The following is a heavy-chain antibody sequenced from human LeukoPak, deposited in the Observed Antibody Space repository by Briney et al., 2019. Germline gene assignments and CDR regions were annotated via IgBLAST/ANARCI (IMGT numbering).Heavy chain of an antibody. J-gene: IGHJ4*02. Sequence: GGSLRLSCAASGFTFSSYSMNWVRQAPGKGLEWVSSISSSSSYIYYADSVKGRFTISRDNAKNSLYLQINSLRAEDTAVYYCAVVGATMERFDYWGQGTLVTVSS. CDR2: ISSSSSYI. V-gene: IGHV3-21*01. CDR3: AVVGATMERFDY. CDR1: GFTFSSYS. D-gene: IGHD1-26*01.